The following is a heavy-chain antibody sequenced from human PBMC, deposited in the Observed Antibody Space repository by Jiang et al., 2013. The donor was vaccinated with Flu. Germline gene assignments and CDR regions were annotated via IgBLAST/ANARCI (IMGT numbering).Heavy chain of an antibody. J-gene: IGHJ5*02. CDR2: IYYTGST. D-gene: IGHD3-10*01. CDR1: GGSISTYY. Sequence: LLKPSETLSLTCTVSGGSISTYYWSWIRQPPGKGLEWIGCIYYTGSTNYNPSLKSRVTMSVDTSKKQFSLKLSSVTAADTAVYYCARGRRRFGKLLYGAFDPWGQGTLVTVSP. CDR3: ARGRRRFGKLLYGAFDP. V-gene: IGHV4-59*01.